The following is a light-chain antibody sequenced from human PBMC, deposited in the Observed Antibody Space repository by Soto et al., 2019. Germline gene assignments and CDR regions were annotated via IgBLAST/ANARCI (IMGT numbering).Light chain of an antibody. CDR2: GAS. V-gene: IGKV3-20*01. J-gene: IGKJ5*01. Sequence: EIVLTQSPGTLSLSPGERATLSCRASQSVSSSYLAWYQQKPGQAPRLLIYGASSRATGIPDRFRGSGSGTDFTLTISRLEPEDFAMYYCQQYGSSPLVTFSQGTRLEIK. CDR3: QQYGSSPLVT. CDR1: QSVSSSY.